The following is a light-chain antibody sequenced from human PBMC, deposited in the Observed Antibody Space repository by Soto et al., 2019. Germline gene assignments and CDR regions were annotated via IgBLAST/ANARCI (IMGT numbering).Light chain of an antibody. CDR1: NIGTKS. V-gene: IGLV3-9*01. CDR2: RDN. J-gene: IGLJ2*01. CDR3: QVWDSSTVV. Sequence: SYELTQPLSVSVVLGQTARITCGGNNIGTKSVHWYQQKPGQAPVLVIYRDNNRPSGIPERFSGSNSGNTATLTISRAQAGDEADYSCQVWDSSTVVFGGGTKLTGL.